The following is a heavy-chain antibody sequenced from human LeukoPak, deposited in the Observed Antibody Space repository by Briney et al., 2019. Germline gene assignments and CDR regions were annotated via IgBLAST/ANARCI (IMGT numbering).Heavy chain of an antibody. J-gene: IGHJ6*02. D-gene: IGHD3-22*01. CDR1: GGSISSGGYY. Sequence: PSETLSLTCTVSGGSISSGGYYWSWIRQHPGKGLEWIGYIYYSGSTYYNPSLKSRVTISVDTSKNQFSLKLSSVTAADTAVYYCARAKNGPYSSGYYYDPYYGMDVWGQGTTVTVSS. CDR2: IYYSGST. V-gene: IGHV4-31*03. CDR3: ARAKNGPYSSGYYYDPYYGMDV.